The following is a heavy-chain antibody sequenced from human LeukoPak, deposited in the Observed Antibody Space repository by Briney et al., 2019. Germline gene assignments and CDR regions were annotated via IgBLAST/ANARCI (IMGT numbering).Heavy chain of an antibody. CDR3: ARHYSGYETLARKLSYYMDV. V-gene: IGHV4-34*01. Sequence: SETLSLTCAVYGGSFSGYYWSWIRQPPGKGLEWIGEINHSGSTNYNPSLKSRVTISVHTSKNQFSLKLSSVTAADTAVYYCARHYSGYETLARKLSYYMDVWGKGTTVTISS. D-gene: IGHD5-12*01. CDR2: INHSGST. J-gene: IGHJ6*03. CDR1: GGSFSGYY.